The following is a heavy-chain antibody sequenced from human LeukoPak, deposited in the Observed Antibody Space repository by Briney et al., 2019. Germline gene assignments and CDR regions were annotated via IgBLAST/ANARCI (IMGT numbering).Heavy chain of an antibody. D-gene: IGHD2-21*02. Sequence: PGRSLRLSCAASGFTFSSYVMHWVRQAPGKGLEWVSAISGSGDNTYYADSVKGRFTVSRDNSKNTLYVQMKSLRAEDTAVYYCAKDFVVVPGNVNYFDYWGQGTLVTVSS. CDR1: GFTFSSYV. V-gene: IGHV3-23*01. CDR2: ISGSGDNT. CDR3: AKDFVVVPGNVNYFDY. J-gene: IGHJ4*02.